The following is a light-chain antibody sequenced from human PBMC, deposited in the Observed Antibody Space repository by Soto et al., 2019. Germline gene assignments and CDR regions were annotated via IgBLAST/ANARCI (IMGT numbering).Light chain of an antibody. Sequence: DIQMTQSPASLSVSPGDRVTLTCQASQGVNSNLDWYQQKPGQAPNLLIYDASNLAIGIPARFSGSGSGTEFTLTISSLQSEDFAVYYCQQYGSSPLTFGRGTRLEIK. CDR1: QGVNSN. CDR2: DAS. V-gene: IGKV1-33*01. J-gene: IGKJ5*01. CDR3: QQYGSSPLT.